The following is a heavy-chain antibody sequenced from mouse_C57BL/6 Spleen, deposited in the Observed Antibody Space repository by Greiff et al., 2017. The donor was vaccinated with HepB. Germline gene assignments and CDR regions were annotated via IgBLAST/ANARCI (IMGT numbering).Heavy chain of an antibody. CDR2: IDPENGDT. CDR3: TNSNSLDY. J-gene: IGHJ2*01. Sequence: VQLQQSGAELVRPGASVKLSCTASGFNIKDDYMHWVKQRPEQGLEWIGWIDPENGDTEYASKFQGKATITADTSSNTAYLQLSSLTSEDTAVYYCTNSNSLDYWGQGTTLTVSS. D-gene: IGHD2-5*01. V-gene: IGHV14-4*01. CDR1: GFNIKDDY.